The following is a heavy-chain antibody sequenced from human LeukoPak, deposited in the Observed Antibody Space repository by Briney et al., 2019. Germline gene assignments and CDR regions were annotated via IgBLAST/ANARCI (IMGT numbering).Heavy chain of an antibody. D-gene: IGHD6-19*01. CDR1: AYTFTSYG. CDR2: ISTYNGDT. CDR3: VRDPSNTSGWYIYFDY. Sequence: ASVKVSCKPSAYTFTSYGISWVRPAPGQGLEWMGWISTYNGDTKYAQKFQGRVTLTKDTPTSTAYMELRSLRSDDTAVYYCVRDPSNTSGWYIYFDYWGQGTLVTVSS. J-gene: IGHJ4*02. V-gene: IGHV1-18*01.